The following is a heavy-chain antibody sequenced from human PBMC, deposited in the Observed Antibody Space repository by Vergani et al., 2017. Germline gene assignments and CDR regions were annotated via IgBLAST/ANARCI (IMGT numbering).Heavy chain of an antibody. D-gene: IGHD4-23*01. CDR1: GFTFDDYA. J-gene: IGHJ6*03. CDR3: AKDGYGGNSRFDYMDV. Sequence: EVQLVESGGVVVQPGGSLRLSCAASGFTFDDYAMHWVRQAPGKGLEWVSLISWDGGSTYYADFVKGRFTISRDNSKNSLYLQMNSLRAEDTALYYCAKDGYGGNSRFDYMDVWGKGTTVTVSS. CDR2: ISWDGGST. V-gene: IGHV3-43D*03.